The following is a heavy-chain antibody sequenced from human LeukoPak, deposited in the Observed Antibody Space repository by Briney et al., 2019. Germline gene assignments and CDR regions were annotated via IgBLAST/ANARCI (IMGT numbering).Heavy chain of an antibody. D-gene: IGHD3-10*01. V-gene: IGHV1-18*01. CDR2: ISAYNGNT. CDR1: GYTFTSYG. Sequence: ASVKVSCKASGYTFTSYGISWVRQAPGQGLEWMGWISAYNGNTNYAQKLQGRVTMTTDTSTSTAYMELMSLRSDDTAVYYCARVDTMVREGYYYYYGMDVWGQGTTVTVSS. CDR3: ARVDTMVREGYYYYYGMDV. J-gene: IGHJ6*02.